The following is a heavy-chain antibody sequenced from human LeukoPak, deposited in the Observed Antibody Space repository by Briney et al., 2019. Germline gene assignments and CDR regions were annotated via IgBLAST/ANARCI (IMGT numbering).Heavy chain of an antibody. V-gene: IGHV1-18*01. CDR3: ARDSPRYCSSTSCYSDY. Sequence: ASVKVSCKASGYTFTIYGISWVRQAPGQGLEWMGWISAYNGNTNYARKLQGRVTMTTDTSTSTAYMELRSLRSDDTAVYYCARDSPRYCSSTSCYSDYWGQGTLVTVSS. D-gene: IGHD2-2*01. CDR2: ISAYNGNT. J-gene: IGHJ4*02. CDR1: GYTFTIYG.